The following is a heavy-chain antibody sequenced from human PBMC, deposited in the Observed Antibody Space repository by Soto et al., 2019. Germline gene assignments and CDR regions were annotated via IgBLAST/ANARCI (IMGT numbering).Heavy chain of an antibody. Sequence: QVQLMQSGAEVKKPGSSVKVSCKASGGSFSTFAITWVRQAPGQGLEWLGGIIPVFAKATYAQKFQGRVIITADRSTSTAYMELTSLTSDDTAVYYCAREPSQCDNWKYVGWFDPWGQGTLVTVSS. CDR2: IIPVFAKA. CDR3: AREPSQCDNWKYVGWFDP. D-gene: IGHD1-7*01. J-gene: IGHJ5*02. CDR1: GGSFSTFA. V-gene: IGHV1-69*06.